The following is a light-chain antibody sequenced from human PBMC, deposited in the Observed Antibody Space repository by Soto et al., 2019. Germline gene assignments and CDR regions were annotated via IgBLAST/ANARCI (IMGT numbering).Light chain of an antibody. CDR1: QSVSSY. J-gene: IGKJ1*01. V-gene: IGKV3-11*01. CDR2: DAS. Sequence: EIVLTQFPATLFLSPGEKATLSCRASQSVSSYLAWYQQKPGQAPRLLIYDASNRATGIPARFSGSGSGTDFTLTISSLEPEDFAVYYCQQRSNWPPWTVGQGTKVDIK. CDR3: QQRSNWPPWT.